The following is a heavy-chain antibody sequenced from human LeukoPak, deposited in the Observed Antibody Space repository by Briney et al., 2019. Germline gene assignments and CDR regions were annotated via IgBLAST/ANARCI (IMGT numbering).Heavy chain of an antibody. Sequence: ASVKVSCKASGYTFTSYDINWVRQATGQGLEWMGWMNPNSGNTGHAQKFQGRVTMTRNTSISTAYMELSSLRSEDTAVYYCARGDPITIFGVVISYYYGMDVWGQGTTVTVSS. CDR2: MNPNSGNT. D-gene: IGHD3-3*01. J-gene: IGHJ6*02. CDR1: GYTFTSYD. V-gene: IGHV1-8*01. CDR3: ARGDPITIFGVVISYYYGMDV.